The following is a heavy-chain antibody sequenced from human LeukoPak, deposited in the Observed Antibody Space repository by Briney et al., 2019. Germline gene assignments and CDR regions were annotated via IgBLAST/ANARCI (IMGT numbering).Heavy chain of an antibody. CDR1: GGSISSSSYY. J-gene: IGHJ4*02. CDR2: IYYSGST. D-gene: IGHD1-7*01. V-gene: IGHV4-39*06. CDR3: ARDQQNYGIHRNFDY. Sequence: SETLSLTCTVSGGSISSSSYYWGWIRQPPGKGLEWIGNIYYSGSTYYNPSLKSRVTISVDKSKNQFPLKLSSVTAADTAVYYCARDQQNYGIHRNFDYWGQGTLVTVSS.